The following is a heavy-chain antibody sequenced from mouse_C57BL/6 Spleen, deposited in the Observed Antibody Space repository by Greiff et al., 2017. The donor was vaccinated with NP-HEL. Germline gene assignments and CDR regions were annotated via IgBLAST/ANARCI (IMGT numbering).Heavy chain of an antibody. Sequence: VQLQQSGPELVKPGASVKISCKASGYAFSSSWMNWVKQRPGKGLEWIGRIYPGDGDTNYNGKFKGKATLTADKSSSTAYMQLSSLTSEDSSVYFCARSTDYSSSYYAIAYWGQGTPVTVSS. V-gene: IGHV1-82*01. CDR3: ARSTDYSSSYYAIAY. J-gene: IGHJ4*01. D-gene: IGHD2-5*01. CDR1: GYAFSSSW. CDR2: IYPGDGDT.